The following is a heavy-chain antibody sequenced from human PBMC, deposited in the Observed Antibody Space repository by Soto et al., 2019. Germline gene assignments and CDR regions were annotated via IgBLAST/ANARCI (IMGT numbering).Heavy chain of an antibody. CDR3: AGDSRSRNAFDI. CDR2: IYHSGST. V-gene: IGHV4-30-2*01. J-gene: IGHJ3*02. D-gene: IGHD1-26*01. CDR1: GGSISGGGFS. Sequence: SSETLSLTCAVSGGSISGGGFSWSWIRQPPGKGLEFIGYIYHSGSTYYNPSLKSRVTISLDRSKNHFSLNLNSVTAADTAVYYCAGDSRSRNAFDIWGQGTLVTVSS.